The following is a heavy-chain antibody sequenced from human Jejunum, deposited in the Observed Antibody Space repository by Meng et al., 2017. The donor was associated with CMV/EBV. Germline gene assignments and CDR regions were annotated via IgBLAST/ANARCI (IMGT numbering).Heavy chain of an antibody. CDR2: ISYDGRNQ. Sequence: SYAMHWVRQAPGKGLEWVAVISYDGRNQYYADSVKGRFTISRDNSKNTLYLQMNSLRAEDTAVYYCARDSLGSHYYDSSGGWFDPWGQGTLVTVSS. J-gene: IGHJ5*02. CDR1: SYA. CDR3: ARDSLGSHYYDSSGGWFDP. D-gene: IGHD3-22*01. V-gene: IGHV3-30*04.